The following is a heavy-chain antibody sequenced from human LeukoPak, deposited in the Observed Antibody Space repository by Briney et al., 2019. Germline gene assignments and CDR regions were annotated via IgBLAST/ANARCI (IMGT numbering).Heavy chain of an antibody. CDR3: ARDPSSDAFDI. J-gene: IGHJ3*02. V-gene: IGHV3-7*05. CDR2: IKEDGSEK. CDR1: GFTLSHYW. Sequence: GGSLRLSCAGSGFTLSHYWMTWVSQAPGKGLEWVANIKEDGSEKYYVDSVKGRFTISRDNAKNSLYLQMNSLRAEDTAVYYCARDPSSDAFDIWGQGTMVTVSS.